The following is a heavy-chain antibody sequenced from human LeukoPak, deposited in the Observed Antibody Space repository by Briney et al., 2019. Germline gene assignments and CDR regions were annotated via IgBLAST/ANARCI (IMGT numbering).Heavy chain of an antibody. Sequence: GGSLRLSCAASGFPFSTSWLHWVRQAPGKGLVWVSRISGDGGSTEYADSVKGRFAISRDNAKNTLYLQMNSLRAEGTAVYYCAARSRDGLDIWGQGTMVTVSS. J-gene: IGHJ3*02. V-gene: IGHV3-74*01. CDR3: AARSRDGLDI. CDR1: GFPFSTSW. CDR2: ISGDGGST.